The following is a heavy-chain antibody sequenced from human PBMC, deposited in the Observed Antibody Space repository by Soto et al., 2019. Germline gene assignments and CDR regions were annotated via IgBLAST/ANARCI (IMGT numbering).Heavy chain of an antibody. Sequence: QVQLVQSGAEVKKPGSSVTVSCKASGGTFGNSAISSVRQAPGQGLEWMGGINPIFPTPDYAQTFQGRVTITADESTSTAYMELTSLRSEDTAVYYCARDKDRQQLGGNYYYGIDVWGQGTTVTVSS. CDR3: ARDKDRQQLGGNYYYGIDV. CDR1: GGTFGNSA. V-gene: IGHV1-69*12. CDR2: INPIFPTP. D-gene: IGHD3-3*02. J-gene: IGHJ6*02.